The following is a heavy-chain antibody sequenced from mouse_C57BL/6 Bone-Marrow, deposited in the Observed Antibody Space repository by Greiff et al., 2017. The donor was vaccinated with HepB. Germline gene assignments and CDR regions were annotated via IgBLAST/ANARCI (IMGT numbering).Heavy chain of an antibody. CDR3: ARISSWYFDV. CDR1: GYTFTSYW. Sequence: QVHVKQPGAELVKPGASVKLSCKASGYTFTSYWMHWVKQRPGQGLEWIGMIHPNSGSTNYNEKFKSKATLTVDKSSSTAYMQLSSLTSEDSAVYYCARISSWYFDVWGTGTTVTVSS. D-gene: IGHD1-1*01. V-gene: IGHV1-64*01. CDR2: IHPNSGST. J-gene: IGHJ1*03.